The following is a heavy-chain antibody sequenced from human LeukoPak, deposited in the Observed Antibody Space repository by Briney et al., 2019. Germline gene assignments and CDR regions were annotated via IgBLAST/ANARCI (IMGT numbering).Heavy chain of an antibody. CDR3: AKVAKYYYGSETYYFFAH. CDR1: GFTFSSYW. Sequence: GGSLRLSCAASGFTFSSYWMSWVRQAPGKGLEWVANTKKDGSEKKYVDSVKGRFTISRDNADNLLFLQMNSLRVEDTAIYYCAKVAKYYYGSETYYFFAHWGQGTPVTASS. D-gene: IGHD3-10*01. J-gene: IGHJ1*01. V-gene: IGHV3-7*01. CDR2: TKKDGSEK.